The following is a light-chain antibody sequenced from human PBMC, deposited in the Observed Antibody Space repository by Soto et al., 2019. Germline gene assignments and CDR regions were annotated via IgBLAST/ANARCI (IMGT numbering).Light chain of an antibody. V-gene: IGKV1-5*01. CDR3: QHHGSYSAT. J-gene: IGKJ1*01. CDR2: DAS. CDR1: QGVSSC. Sequence: DIQMTQSPSTLSASVGDTVTITCRASQGVSSCLAWYQQKPGKAPKLLIYDASTLDTGVPSRFSGSGSGTEFTLTISSLQPDDFAAYYCQHHGSYSATFGEGTKVDIK.